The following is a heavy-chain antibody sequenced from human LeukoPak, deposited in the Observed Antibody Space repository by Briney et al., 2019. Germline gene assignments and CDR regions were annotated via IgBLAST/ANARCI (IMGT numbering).Heavy chain of an antibody. Sequence: SETLSLTCAVYGGSFSGYYWSWIRQPPGNGLEWIGEINHSGSTNYNPSLKSRVTISVDTSKSQFSLKLSSVTAADTAVYYCARRYSSSWYYYYYGMDVWGQGTTVTVSS. CDR2: INHSGST. CDR1: GGSFSGYY. V-gene: IGHV4-34*01. CDR3: ARRYSSSWYYYYYGMDV. J-gene: IGHJ6*02. D-gene: IGHD6-13*01.